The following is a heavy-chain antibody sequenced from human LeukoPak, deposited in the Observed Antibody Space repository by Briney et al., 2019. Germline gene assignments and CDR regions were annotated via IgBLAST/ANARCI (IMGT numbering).Heavy chain of an antibody. V-gene: IGHV1-24*01. CDR2: FDPEDGET. CDR3: ATGEFGATKYYFDY. D-gene: IGHD1-26*01. Sequence: ASVKVSCKVSGYTLTELSMHWVRQAPGKGLEWMGGFDPEDGETIYAQKFQGRVTMTEDTSTDTAYMELSSLRSGDTAVYYCATGEFGATKYYFDYWGQGNLVTVSS. J-gene: IGHJ4*02. CDR1: GYTLTELS.